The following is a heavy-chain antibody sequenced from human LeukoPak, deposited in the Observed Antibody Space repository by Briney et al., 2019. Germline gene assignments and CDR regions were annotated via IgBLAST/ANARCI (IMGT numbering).Heavy chain of an antibody. Sequence: GGSLRLSCAASGFTFSSYWMSLVRQAPGKGLEWVANIKQDGSEKYYVDSVKGRFTISRDNAKNSLYLQMNSLRAEDTAVYYCARAKLYYDYVWGSYRPSELDYWGQGTLVTVSS. J-gene: IGHJ4*02. CDR1: GFTFSSYW. CDR3: ARAKLYYDYVWGSYRPSELDY. CDR2: IKQDGSEK. V-gene: IGHV3-7*04. D-gene: IGHD3-16*02.